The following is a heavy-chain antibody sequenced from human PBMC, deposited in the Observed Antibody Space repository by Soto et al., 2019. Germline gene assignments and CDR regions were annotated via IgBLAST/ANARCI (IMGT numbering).Heavy chain of an antibody. Sequence: GGSLRLSCAASGFTFSSYGMHWVRQAPGKGLEWVAVIWYDGSNKYYADSVKGRFTISRDNSKNTLYLQMNSLRAEDTAVYYCARDTYVLRFLEWSPGGMDVWGQGTTVTVSS. CDR1: GFTFSSYG. D-gene: IGHD3-3*01. V-gene: IGHV3-33*01. J-gene: IGHJ6*02. CDR3: ARDTYVLRFLEWSPGGMDV. CDR2: IWYDGSNK.